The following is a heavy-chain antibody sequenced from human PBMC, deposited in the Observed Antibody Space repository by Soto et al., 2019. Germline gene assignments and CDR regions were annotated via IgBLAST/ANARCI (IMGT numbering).Heavy chain of an antibody. Sequence: QVQLVESGGGVVQPGRSLRLSCTASGFTFSNYAMHWVRQAPGKGLQWVALISYSGRNKYYTDSVKGRFTISRDNSENTLYLQMDTLRAEDTAIYYCARTPETGGYYYYFAYWGQGTLVTVSS. V-gene: IGHV3-30*04. CDR3: ARTPETGGYYYYFAY. J-gene: IGHJ4*02. D-gene: IGHD3-22*01. CDR2: ISYSGRNK. CDR1: GFTFSNYA.